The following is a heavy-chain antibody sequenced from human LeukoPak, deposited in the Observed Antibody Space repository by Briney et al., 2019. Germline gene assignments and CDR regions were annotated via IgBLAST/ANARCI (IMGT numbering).Heavy chain of an antibody. CDR2: ISYGGSNK. V-gene: IGHV3-30-3*01. CDR3: ARSYRSGWYYFDY. CDR1: GFTFSNYA. J-gene: IGHJ4*02. Sequence: GGSLRLSCAASGFTFSNYAMHWVRQAPGKGLEWVAVISYGGSNKYYADSVKGRFTISRDNSKNTVHLQMNSLRAEDTAVYYCARSYRSGWYYFDYWGQGTLVTVSS. D-gene: IGHD6-19*01.